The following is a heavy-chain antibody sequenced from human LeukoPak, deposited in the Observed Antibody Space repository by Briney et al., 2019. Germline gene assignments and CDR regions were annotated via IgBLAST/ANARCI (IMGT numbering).Heavy chain of an antibody. J-gene: IGHJ4*02. D-gene: IGHD4-23*01. V-gene: IGHV1-69*13. Sequence: GASVKVSCKASGGTFSSYAISWVRQAPGQGLEWMGGIIPIFGTVNYAQKFQGRVTITADESTSTAYMELSSLRSEDTAVYYCARVSAGGNSAYYLDYWGQGTLVTVSS. CDR1: GGTFSSYA. CDR2: IIPIFGTV. CDR3: ARVSAGGNSAYYLDY.